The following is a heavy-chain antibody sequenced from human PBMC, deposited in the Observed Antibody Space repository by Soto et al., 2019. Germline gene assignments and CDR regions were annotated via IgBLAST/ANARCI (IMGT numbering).Heavy chain of an antibody. CDR1: GFTFTNYD. D-gene: IGHD2-15*01. J-gene: IGHJ4*02. V-gene: IGHV3-13*01. CDR2: IGRAGDT. CDR3: ASNGGGLDC. Sequence: EMQLVESGGGLVQPGGSLRLSCAASGFTFTNYDIYWVRQATGTVLEWVSTIGRAGDTYYSDSVKGRFTISRDVAENSLYLQMNSLKAGDTAVYYCASNGGGLDCWGQGNLVTLAS.